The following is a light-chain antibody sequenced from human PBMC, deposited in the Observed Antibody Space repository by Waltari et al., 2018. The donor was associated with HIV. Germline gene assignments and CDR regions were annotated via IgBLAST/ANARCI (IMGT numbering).Light chain of an antibody. CDR2: WAS. J-gene: IGKJ1*01. CDR1: QSIFYSSRNANY. CDR3: QQYYSTPPT. Sequence: DIVMTQSPHSLALSLGERATINCKSSQSIFYSSRNANYLALYQQKPGQSPKLLIYWASSRASGVPDRFSGSGSRTDFTLSISSLQSEDVAVYFCQQYYSTPPTFGQGTRVEIK. V-gene: IGKV4-1*01.